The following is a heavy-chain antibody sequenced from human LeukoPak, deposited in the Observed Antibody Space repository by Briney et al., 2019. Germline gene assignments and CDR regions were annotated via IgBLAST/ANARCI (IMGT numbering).Heavy chain of an antibody. D-gene: IGHD6-13*01. J-gene: IGHJ4*02. V-gene: IGHV3-30*02. CDR2: IPKDGINK. Sequence: PGESLRLSCTTSGFIFSNYGFHWVRQAPGQGQGRVALSRNDIPKDGINKYYADSIRGRFTISTDNSKNTVYLQMNSLRVADTAMYYCAKGDSNWGQGTLVSVSS. CDR3: AKGDSN. CDR1: GFIFSNYG.